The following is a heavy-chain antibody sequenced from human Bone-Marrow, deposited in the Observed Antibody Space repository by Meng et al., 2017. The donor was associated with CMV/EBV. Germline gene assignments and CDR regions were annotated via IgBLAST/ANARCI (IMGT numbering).Heavy chain of an antibody. D-gene: IGHD2-2*01. Sequence: ASVKVSCKAFGYTFTSYYMHWVRQAPGQGLEWMGIINPSGGSTRYAQKFQGRVTMTRDTSTSTVYMELSSLTSEDTAVYYCARAGAPSYCSSTSCYGLVGDYYYGMDVWGQGTTVTVSS. J-gene: IGHJ6*02. CDR1: GYTFTSYY. CDR3: ARAGAPSYCSSTSCYGLVGDYYYGMDV. CDR2: INPSGGST. V-gene: IGHV1-46*01.